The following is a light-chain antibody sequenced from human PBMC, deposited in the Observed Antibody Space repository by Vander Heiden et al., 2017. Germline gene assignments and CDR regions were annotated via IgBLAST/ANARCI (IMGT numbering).Light chain of an antibody. CDR1: NRDIGSYNF. Sequence: QSALTQPASVSGSPGQSITISCTGTNRDIGSYNFVSWYQQHPGRAPKLLIYEVTNRPSGVSNRFSGSKSGNTASLTVSGPQAEDEADYYCSSYRDSSTVVFGGGTKLTV. CDR2: EVT. CDR3: SSYRDSSTVV. J-gene: IGLJ2*01. V-gene: IGLV2-14*03.